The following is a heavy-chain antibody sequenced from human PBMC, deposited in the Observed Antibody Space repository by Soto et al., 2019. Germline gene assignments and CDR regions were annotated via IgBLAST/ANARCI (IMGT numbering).Heavy chain of an antibody. J-gene: IGHJ4*02. CDR3: ARYRDNGYYHF. V-gene: IGHV3-11*01. CDR2: ISISGTTI. Sequence: GGSLRLSCAAIGFTLSDYYVTWHSHAPGKGLEWVSDISISGTTIHYADSVRRRFTICRDNAKNSQWLQMKTLRAEDTAVYYCARYRDNGYYHFWGQGTLGTASS. D-gene: IGHD3-22*01. CDR1: GFTLSDYY.